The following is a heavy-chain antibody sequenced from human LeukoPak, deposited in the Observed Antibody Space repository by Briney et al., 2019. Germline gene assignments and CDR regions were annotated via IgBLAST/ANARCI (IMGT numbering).Heavy chain of an antibody. J-gene: IGHJ4*02. Sequence: GGSLRLSCAASGFTFSSYSMNWVRQAPGKGLEWVSSISSGSDYIHYTDSVKGRFTISRDNAKNSLYLQMNSLRAEDTAVYYCARWFGGQPLDYWGQGTLVTVSS. V-gene: IGHV3-21*06. D-gene: IGHD3-10*01. CDR1: GFTFSSYS. CDR2: ISSGSDYI. CDR3: ARWFGGQPLDY.